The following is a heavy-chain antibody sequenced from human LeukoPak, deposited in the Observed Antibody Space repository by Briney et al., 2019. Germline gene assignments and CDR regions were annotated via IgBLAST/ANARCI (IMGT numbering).Heavy chain of an antibody. CDR3: ATAPNEYFFEY. CDR2: IFYSGNT. V-gene: IGHV4-59*11. Sequence: SETLSLTCTVSGGSISNHYWSWVRQPPGKGLEWIGYIFYSGNTNYNPSLKSRVTISVDTSKNQFTLKVSSVTAADTAIYYCATAPNEYFFEYWGQGILVTVSS. CDR1: GGSISNHY. J-gene: IGHJ4*02.